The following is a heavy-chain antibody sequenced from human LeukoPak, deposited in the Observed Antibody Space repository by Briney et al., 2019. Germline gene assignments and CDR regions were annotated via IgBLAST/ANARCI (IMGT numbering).Heavy chain of an antibody. CDR1: GGSFSGYY. CDR3: ARGRGVYDFWSGYYIYYFDY. CDR2: INHSGST. V-gene: IGHV4-34*01. D-gene: IGHD3-3*01. Sequence: SETLSLTCAVYGGSFSGYYWSWIRQPPGKGLEWIGEINHSGSTNYNPSLKSRVTISVETSKNQFSLKLSSVTAADTAVYYCARGRGVYDFWSGYYIYYFDYWGQGTLVTVSS. J-gene: IGHJ4*02.